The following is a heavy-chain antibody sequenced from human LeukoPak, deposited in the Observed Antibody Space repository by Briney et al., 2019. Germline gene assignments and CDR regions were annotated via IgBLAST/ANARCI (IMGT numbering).Heavy chain of an antibody. CDR2: INSDGSST. J-gene: IGHJ4*02. D-gene: IGHD1-26*01. CDR1: GFTFSKYW. Sequence: GGSLRLSCGASGFTFSKYWMHWVRPAPGKGLEWVSRINSDGSSTSYADSVKGRFTISRDNAKNTLHLQMNSLTVEDTAVYYCAKGGSYTIDYWGQGILVSVSS. V-gene: IGHV3-74*01. CDR3: AKGGSYTIDY.